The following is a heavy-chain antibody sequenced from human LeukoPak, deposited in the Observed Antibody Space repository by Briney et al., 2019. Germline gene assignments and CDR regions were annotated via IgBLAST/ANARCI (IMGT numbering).Heavy chain of an antibody. CDR1: GYTFTSYY. V-gene: IGHV1-46*01. Sequence: ASVKVSCKASGYTFTSYYIHWVRQAPGQGLEWMGLINPSGGSTNYAQKLQGRVTMTRDTSTSTVYMELSSLRPEDTAVYYCAKGSGYDYADYWGQGTLVTVSS. CDR3: AKGSGYDYADY. CDR2: INPSGGST. J-gene: IGHJ4*02. D-gene: IGHD5-12*01.